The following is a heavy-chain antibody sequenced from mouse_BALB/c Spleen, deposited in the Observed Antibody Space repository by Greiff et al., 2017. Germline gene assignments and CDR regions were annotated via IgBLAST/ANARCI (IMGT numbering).Heavy chain of an antibody. Sequence: VQLQQPGAELVRPGASVKLSCKASGYTFTSYWINWVKQRPGQGLEWIGNIYPSDSYTNYNQKFKDKATLTVDKSSSTAYMQLSSPTSEDSAVYYCTRTEIPNFAWFAYWGQGTLVTVSA. CDR2: IYPSDSYT. J-gene: IGHJ3*01. CDR3: TRTEIPNFAWFAY. V-gene: IGHV1-69*02. CDR1: GYTFTSYW.